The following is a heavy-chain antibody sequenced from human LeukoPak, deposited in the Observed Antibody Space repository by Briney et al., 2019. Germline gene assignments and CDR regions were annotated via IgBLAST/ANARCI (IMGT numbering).Heavy chain of an antibody. V-gene: IGHV7-4-1*02. J-gene: IGHJ3*02. CDR1: GYTFTSYA. D-gene: IGHD3-10*01. CDR2: INTYNGNP. CDR3: ASTGSHGFDI. Sequence: ASVKVSCKASGYTFTSYAMNWVRQAPGQGLEFMGWINTYNGNPTYAQAFTGRFVFSVDTSVSAAYLQISSLKTEDTAVYYCASTGSHGFDIWGQGTMVTVSS.